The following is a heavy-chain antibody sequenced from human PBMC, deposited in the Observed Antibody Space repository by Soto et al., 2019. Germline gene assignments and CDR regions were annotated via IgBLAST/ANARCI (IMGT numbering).Heavy chain of an antibody. V-gene: IGHV4-39*01. CDR1: GGSISSSSYY. CDR3: ARKTGITIFGVPGNHFDY. D-gene: IGHD3-3*01. Sequence: PSETLSLTCTVSGGSISSSSYYWGWIRQPPGKGLEWIGSIYYSGSTYYNPSLKSRVTISVDTSKNQFSLKLCSVTAADTAVYYCARKTGITIFGVPGNHFDYWGQGTLVTVSS. CDR2: IYYSGST. J-gene: IGHJ4*02.